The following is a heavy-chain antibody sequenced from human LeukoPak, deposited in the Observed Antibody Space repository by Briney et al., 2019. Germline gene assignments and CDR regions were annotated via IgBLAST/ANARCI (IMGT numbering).Heavy chain of an antibody. J-gene: IGHJ4*02. CDR1: GFNFNNAW. D-gene: IGHD4-23*01. CDR3: ARDFYGGNPPDY. V-gene: IGHV3-15*01. Sequence: PGGSLRLSCAASGFNFNNAWMSWVRQAPGMGLEWVGRIKSKTSGGTTDYAAPVEGRFTISRDDSKNTLFLQMNSLRTEDTAVYYCARDFYGGNPPDYWGQGTLVTVSS. CDR2: IKSKTSGGTT.